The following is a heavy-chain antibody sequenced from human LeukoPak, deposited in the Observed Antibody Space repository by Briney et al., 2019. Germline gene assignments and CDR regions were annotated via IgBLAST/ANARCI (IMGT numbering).Heavy chain of an antibody. CDR2: INHSGST. V-gene: IGHV4-34*01. Sequence: PSGTLSLTCAVYGGSFSGYYWSWIRQPPGKGLEWIGEINHSGSTNYNPSLKSRVTISVDTSKNQFSLKLSSVTAADTAVYYCARGRSSGRRYCTNGVCYSPPAAFDIWGQGTMVTVSS. J-gene: IGHJ3*02. CDR1: GGSFSGYY. D-gene: IGHD2-8*01. CDR3: ARGRSSGRRYCTNGVCYSPPAAFDI.